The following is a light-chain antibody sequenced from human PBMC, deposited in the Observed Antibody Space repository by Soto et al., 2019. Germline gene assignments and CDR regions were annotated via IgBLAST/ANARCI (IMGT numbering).Light chain of an antibody. CDR2: QAS. Sequence: DIQMTQSPSTLSASVGDRVTITCRASQSISSWLAWYQQKPGKAPKVLIYQASSLERGVPSRFSGSGSGTEFTLTISSLQPDDFATYYCQQYNIYPWTFGQGTQVEIK. CDR3: QQYNIYPWT. J-gene: IGKJ1*01. CDR1: QSISSW. V-gene: IGKV1-5*03.